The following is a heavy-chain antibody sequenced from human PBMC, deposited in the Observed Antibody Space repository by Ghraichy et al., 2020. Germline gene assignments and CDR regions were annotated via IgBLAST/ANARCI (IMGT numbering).Heavy chain of an antibody. CDR3: AKGYCSSTSCYPPSRPYYYYYGMDV. D-gene: IGHD2-2*01. V-gene: IGHV3-23*01. CDR2: ISGSGGST. J-gene: IGHJ6*02. Sequence: GGSLRLSCAASGFTFSSYAMSWVRQAPGKGLEWVSAISGSGGSTYYADSVKGRFTISRDNSKNTLYLQMNSLRAEDTAVYYCAKGYCSSTSCYPPSRPYYYYYGMDVWGQGTTVTVSS. CDR1: GFTFSSYA.